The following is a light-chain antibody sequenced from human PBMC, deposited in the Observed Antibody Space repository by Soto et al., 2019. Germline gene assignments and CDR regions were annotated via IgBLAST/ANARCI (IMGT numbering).Light chain of an antibody. J-gene: IGKJ2*01. CDR1: QSITTW. CDR3: QRYNDYQYI. V-gene: IGKV1-5*03. CDR2: KAT. Sequence: DIQMTQSPSTLSASVGDRVTITCRASQSITTWLAWYQQEPGKAPKLLIYKATNLQSGVPSRFSGSGSGTEFSLTISSLQPDDFATYYCQRYNDYQYIFGQGTKLEIK.